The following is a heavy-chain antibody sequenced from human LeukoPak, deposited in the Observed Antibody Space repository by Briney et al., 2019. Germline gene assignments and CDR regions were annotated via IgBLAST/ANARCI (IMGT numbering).Heavy chain of an antibody. Sequence: QTGGSLRLSCAASGFTFSSYGMHWVRQAPGKGLEWVAFIRYDGSNKYYADSVKGRFTISRDNSKNTLYLQMNSLRAEDTAVYYCAKDATYSSSWYDNGVYYFDYWGQGTLVTVSS. CDR2: IRYDGSNK. CDR1: GFTFSSYG. D-gene: IGHD6-13*01. CDR3: AKDATYSSSWYDNGVYYFDY. V-gene: IGHV3-30*02. J-gene: IGHJ4*02.